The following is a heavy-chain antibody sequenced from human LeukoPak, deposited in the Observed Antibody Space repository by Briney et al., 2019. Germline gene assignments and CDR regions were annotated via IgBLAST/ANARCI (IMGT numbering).Heavy chain of an antibody. CDR3: ARDVLFYGMDV. CDR2: ISSSSSYI. Sequence: GGSLRLSCAVSGFTFSSYSMNWVRQAPGKGLEWVSSISSSSSYIYYADSVKGRFTISRDNAKNSLYLQMNSLRAEDTAVYYCARDVLFYGMDVWGQGTTVTVSS. D-gene: IGHD2-8*01. V-gene: IGHV3-21*04. J-gene: IGHJ6*02. CDR1: GFTFSSYS.